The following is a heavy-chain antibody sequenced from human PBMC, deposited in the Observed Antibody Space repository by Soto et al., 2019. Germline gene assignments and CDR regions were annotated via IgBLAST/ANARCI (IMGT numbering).Heavy chain of an antibody. D-gene: IGHD3-10*01. Sequence: PSETLSLTCAVYGGSFSGYYWSWIRQPPGKGLEWIGEINHSGSTNYNPSLKSRVTISVDTSKNQFSLKLSSVTAADTAVYYCARSRALLLWFGGGNWFDPWGQGTLVTVSS. CDR3: ARSRALLLWFGGGNWFDP. CDR2: INHSGST. J-gene: IGHJ5*02. V-gene: IGHV4-34*01. CDR1: GGSFSGYY.